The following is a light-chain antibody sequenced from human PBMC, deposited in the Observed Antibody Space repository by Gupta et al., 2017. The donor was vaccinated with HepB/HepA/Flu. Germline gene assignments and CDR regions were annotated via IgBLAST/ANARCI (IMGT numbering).Light chain of an antibody. CDR1: TGAVTSGHY. V-gene: IGLV7-46*01. J-gene: IGLJ3*02. CDR3: LLSYSGARV. Sequence: QAVLTQEPSLTVSPGGTVTLTCGPSTGAVTSGHYPYWFQQKPGQPPRTLIYATSNKHPWTPARFSGSLLGGKAALTLSGAQPEDEAEYYCLLSYSGARVFGGGTKLTVL. CDR2: ATS.